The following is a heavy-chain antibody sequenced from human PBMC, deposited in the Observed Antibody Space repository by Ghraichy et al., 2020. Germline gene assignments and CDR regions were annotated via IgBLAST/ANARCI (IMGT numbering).Heavy chain of an antibody. CDR1: GDTFTNFG. J-gene: IGHJ4*02. V-gene: IGHV1-3*01. D-gene: IGHD2-8*01. CDR2: INDDNGQT. Sequence: ASVKVSCKAFGDTFTNFGIHWVRQAPGHRLEWMGWINDDNGQTQYSENFQGRITITRDTSASTAYMEVTNLRSDDTATYYCAREGLAPNGFDFWGQGTLVTVSS. CDR3: AREGLAPNGFDF.